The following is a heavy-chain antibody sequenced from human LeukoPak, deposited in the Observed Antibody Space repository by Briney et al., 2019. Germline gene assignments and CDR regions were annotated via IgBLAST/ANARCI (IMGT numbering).Heavy chain of an antibody. CDR3: ARMATPDYYDYSGLNHAFDI. CDR1: GGSISSYY. V-gene: IGHV4-59*01. J-gene: IGHJ3*02. D-gene: IGHD3-22*01. Sequence: SETLSLTCTVSGGSISSYYWSWIRQPPGKGLEWIGYIYYSGSTTYNPSLKSRVTISVDTSKSQFSLKLSSVTTADTAMYYCARMATPDYYDYSGLNHAFDIWGQGTMVAVSS. CDR2: IYYSGST.